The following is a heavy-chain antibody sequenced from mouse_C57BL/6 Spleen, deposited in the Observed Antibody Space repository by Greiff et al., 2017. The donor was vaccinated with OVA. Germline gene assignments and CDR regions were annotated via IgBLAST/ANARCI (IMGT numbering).Heavy chain of an antibody. Sequence: VQLQQSGAELVKPGASVKLSCKASGYTFTSYWITWVKQRPGQGLEWIGDIYPGSGSTNYNEKFKGKATFTVDTSSSTAYMQLSSLTSEDSAVDYCARDGYGSALDYWGQGTSVTVSA. J-gene: IGHJ4*01. CDR3: ARDGYGSALDY. V-gene: IGHV1-55*01. CDR1: GYTFTSYW. D-gene: IGHD1-1*01. CDR2: IYPGSGST.